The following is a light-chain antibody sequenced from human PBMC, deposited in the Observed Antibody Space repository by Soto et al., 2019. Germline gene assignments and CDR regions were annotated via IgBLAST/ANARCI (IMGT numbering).Light chain of an antibody. J-gene: IGKJ2*01. CDR2: GAS. CDR1: QSVSPY. CDR3: HHYGSSLPDT. Sequence: EVVLTQSPGTLSLSPGGRASLSCRASQSVSPYLAWYQQKPGQAPRLLIYGASSRATGIPDRFSGSGSGTDFTLTISRLEPEDFAVYFCHHYGSSLPDTFGQGTKLEIK. V-gene: IGKV3-20*01.